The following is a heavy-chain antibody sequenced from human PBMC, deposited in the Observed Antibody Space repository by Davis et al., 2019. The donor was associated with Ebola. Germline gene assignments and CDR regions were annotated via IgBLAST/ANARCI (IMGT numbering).Heavy chain of an antibody. CDR1: GFTFSSYS. CDR3: AREESREAVAGTGYYYYGMDV. J-gene: IGHJ6*02. Sequence: GGSLRLSCAASGFTFSSYSMNWVRQAPGKGLEWVSSISSSSSYIYYADSVKGRFTISRDNAKNSLYLQMNSLRAEDTAVYYCAREESREAVAGTGYYYYGMDVWGQGTTVTVSS. CDR2: ISSSSSYI. D-gene: IGHD6-19*01. V-gene: IGHV3-21*01.